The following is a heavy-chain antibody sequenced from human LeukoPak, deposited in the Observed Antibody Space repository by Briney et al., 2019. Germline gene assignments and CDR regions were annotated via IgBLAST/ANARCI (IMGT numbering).Heavy chain of an antibody. Sequence: SETLSLTCSVSGGSISTSLYYWGWIRQPPGKGLEWIGSIYYSGRTYYNPSFKSRVTISVDTSKNQFSLRLTSVTAADTAVYYCARRYCSGADCYGGDSYYYMDVWGKGTTVTISS. D-gene: IGHD2-2*01. V-gene: IGHV4-39*01. CDR2: IYYSGRT. J-gene: IGHJ6*03. CDR3: ARRYCSGADCYGGDSYYYMDV. CDR1: GGSISTSLYY.